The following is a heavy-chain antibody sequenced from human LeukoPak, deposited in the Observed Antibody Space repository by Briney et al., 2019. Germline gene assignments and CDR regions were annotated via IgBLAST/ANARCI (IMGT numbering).Heavy chain of an antibody. CDR3: ARQPSELLQGPQRAFDI. J-gene: IGHJ3*02. Sequence: GESLKISCKGSGYSFTSYWIGWVRQMPGKGLEWMGIIYPGDSDTRYSPSFQGQVTISADKSISTAYLQWSSLKASDTAMYYCARQPSELLQGPQRAFDIWGQGTMVTVSS. CDR1: GYSFTSYW. D-gene: IGHD3-22*01. CDR2: IYPGDSDT. V-gene: IGHV5-51*01.